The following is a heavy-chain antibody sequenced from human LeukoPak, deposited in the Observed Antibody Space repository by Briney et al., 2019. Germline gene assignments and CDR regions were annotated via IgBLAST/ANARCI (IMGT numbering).Heavy chain of an antibody. Sequence: GGSLRLSRAASGFTFSSYAMSWVRQAPGKGLEWVSGLSGSGGSTDYADSVKGRFTISRDNSKNTLYLQMHSLRAEDTAFYYCAKAAYSSGYYNYFDYWGQGTLVTVSS. CDR1: GFTFSSYA. CDR3: AKAAYSSGYYNYFDY. J-gene: IGHJ4*02. V-gene: IGHV3-23*01. D-gene: IGHD3-22*01. CDR2: LSGSGGST.